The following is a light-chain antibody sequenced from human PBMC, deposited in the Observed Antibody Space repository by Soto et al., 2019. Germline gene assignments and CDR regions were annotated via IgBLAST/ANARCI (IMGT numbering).Light chain of an antibody. Sequence: EIVLTQSPGTLSLSPGERATLSCRASQSVSSSYLAWYQHKPGQAPRLLIYGASSRATGIPDRFSGSGSGTDFTLTISRLEPEDFAVYYCQQYGRSPPTLTFGGGTKVEVK. CDR2: GAS. J-gene: IGKJ4*01. CDR3: QQYGRSPPTLT. CDR1: QSVSSSY. V-gene: IGKV3-20*01.